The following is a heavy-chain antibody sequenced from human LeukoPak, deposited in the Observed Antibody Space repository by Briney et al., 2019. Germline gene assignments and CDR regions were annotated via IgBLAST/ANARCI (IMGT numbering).Heavy chain of an antibody. D-gene: IGHD2/OR15-2a*01. CDR3: ARRPTYRASPHY. V-gene: IGHV4-59*01. CDR1: GGSISIYY. J-gene: IGHJ4*02. Sequence: SETLSLTCTVSGGSISIYYWRWIRQPPGKGLEWIGYIYYSGSTNYNPSLKSRVTISVDTSKNQFSLKLSSVTAAETAVYYCARRPTYRASPHYWGQGTLVTVSS. CDR2: IYYSGST.